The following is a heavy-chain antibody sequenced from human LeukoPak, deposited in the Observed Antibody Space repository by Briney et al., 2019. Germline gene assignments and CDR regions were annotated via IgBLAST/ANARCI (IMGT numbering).Heavy chain of an antibody. CDR1: GFTFSSYA. V-gene: IGHV3-23*01. CDR3: AKTHRTAAYSSCWYYFDY. D-gene: IGHD6-19*01. CDR2: ISGSGGST. J-gene: IGHJ4*02. Sequence: GGSLRLSCAASGFTFSSYAMSWVRQAPGKGLEWVSAISGSGGSTYYADSVKGRFTISRDNSKNPLYLQMNSLRAEDTAVYYCAKTHRTAAYSSCWYYFDYWGQGTLVTVSS.